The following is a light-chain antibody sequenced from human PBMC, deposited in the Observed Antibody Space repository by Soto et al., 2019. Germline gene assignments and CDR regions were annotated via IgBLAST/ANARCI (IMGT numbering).Light chain of an antibody. CDR3: QQYNDWPIT. Sequence: EVVLTQSPATLSMSPGDSATLSCRASQSVSSNFAWYHQKPGQAPRLLIYGASTRATGIPARFNGSGSGTEFTLTISSLQSEDFAVYYCQQYNDWPITFGQGTRLEIK. V-gene: IGKV3-15*01. CDR2: GAS. J-gene: IGKJ5*01. CDR1: QSVSSN.